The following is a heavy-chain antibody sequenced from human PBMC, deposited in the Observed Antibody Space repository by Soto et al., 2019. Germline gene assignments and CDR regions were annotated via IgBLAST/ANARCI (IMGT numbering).Heavy chain of an antibody. CDR2: IVVGSGNT. D-gene: IGHD6-13*01. CDR3: ARNEQQLVYDAFDI. CDR1: GFTFTSSA. V-gene: IGHV1-58*01. Sequence: GASVKVSCKASGFTFTSSAVQWVRQARGQGLEWIGWIVVGSGNTNYAQKFQDRVTMTTDTSTSTAYMELRSLRSDDTAVYYCARNEQQLVYDAFDIWGQGTMVTVSS. J-gene: IGHJ3*02.